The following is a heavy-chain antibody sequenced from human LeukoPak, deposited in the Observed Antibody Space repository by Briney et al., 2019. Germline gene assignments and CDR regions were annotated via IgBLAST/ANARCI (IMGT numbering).Heavy chain of an antibody. CDR1: GGSFSGYY. CDR2: INHSGSA. V-gene: IGHV4-34*01. D-gene: IGHD1-1*01. J-gene: IGHJ4*02. Sequence: SETLSLTCAVYGGSFSGYYWSWIRQPPGKGLEWIGEINHSGSANYNPSLKSRVTISVDTSKNQFSLKLSSVTAADTAVYYCARGHTQLGFDYWGQGTLVTVSS. CDR3: ARGHTQLGFDY.